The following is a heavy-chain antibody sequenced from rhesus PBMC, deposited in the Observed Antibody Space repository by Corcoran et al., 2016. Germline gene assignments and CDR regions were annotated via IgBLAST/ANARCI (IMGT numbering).Heavy chain of an antibody. CDR1: GYTFTDYY. J-gene: IGHJ4*01. Sequence: QVQLVQSGAEVKKPGSSVKVSCKASGYTFTDYYMHWVRQAPRQGLEWMGWINPYNGNTKYAQKFQGRVTMTRDTSTSTAYMWLSSLRSEDTAVYYCARGGGGSWNFDYWGQGVLVTVSS. D-gene: IGHD6-25*01. V-gene: IGHV1S2*01. CDR2: INPYNGNT. CDR3: ARGGGGSWNFDY.